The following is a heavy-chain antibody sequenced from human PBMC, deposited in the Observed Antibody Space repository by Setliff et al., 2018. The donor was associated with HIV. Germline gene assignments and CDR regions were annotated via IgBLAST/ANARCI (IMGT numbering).Heavy chain of an antibody. CDR2: IDWSGAGA. CDR3: ARQTFYLSGSYRLYYFDY. CDR1: GLTFDDWG. Sequence: GGSLRLSCAASGLTFDDWGMTWVRQAPGKGLEWVSSIDWSGAGATYTDSVKGRFTISRDNAKNSLYLQMNNLRAEDTAFYYCARQTFYLSGSYRLYYFDYWGPGTLGT. V-gene: IGHV3-20*04. D-gene: IGHD3-16*02. J-gene: IGHJ4*02.